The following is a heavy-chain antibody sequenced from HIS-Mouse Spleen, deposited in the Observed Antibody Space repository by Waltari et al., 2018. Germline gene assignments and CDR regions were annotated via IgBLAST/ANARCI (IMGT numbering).Heavy chain of an antibody. CDR1: GFTFSCYG. CDR2: ISYDGSNK. V-gene: IGHV3-30*18. CDR3: AKDKHPAFDY. J-gene: IGHJ4*02. Sequence: QVQLVESGGGVVQPGRSLRLSCAASGFTFSCYGMHCVRQAPGKGLGWVAVISYDGSNKYYADSVQGRFTISRDNSKNTLYLQMNSLRAEDTAVYYCAKDKHPAFDYWGQGTLVTVSS.